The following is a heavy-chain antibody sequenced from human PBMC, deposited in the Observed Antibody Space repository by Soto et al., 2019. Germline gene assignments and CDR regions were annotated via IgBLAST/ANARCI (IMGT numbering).Heavy chain of an antibody. V-gene: IGHV3-30*03. D-gene: IGHD3-16*01. J-gene: IGHJ4*02. CDR3: GRGGGRGIQADY. CDR2: ISHDETNK. CDR1: GFTFGNYG. Sequence: QIHLVQSGGGVVQPGRSLLLSCAGSGFTFGNYGMHWVRQAPGKGLEWVAVISHDETNKYYLDSVKGRFSISRDNSKNTVYLQMDSLRPEDTAVYFCGRGGGRGIQADYWGQGTLVTFSS.